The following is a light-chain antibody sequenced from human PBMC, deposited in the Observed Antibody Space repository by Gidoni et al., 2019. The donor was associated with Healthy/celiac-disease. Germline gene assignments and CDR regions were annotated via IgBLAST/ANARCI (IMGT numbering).Light chain of an antibody. CDR2: KAS. CDR3: QQYNSYSCS. J-gene: IGKJ2*04. V-gene: IGKV1-5*03. CDR1: QSISSL. Sequence: DIQMTKSPSTLSASVGDRVTSTCRARQSISSLLAWYQQKPGKAPKLLIYKASSLESGVPSRFSGSGSGTEFTLTISSLQPDDFATYYCQQYNSYSCSFGQGTKLEIK.